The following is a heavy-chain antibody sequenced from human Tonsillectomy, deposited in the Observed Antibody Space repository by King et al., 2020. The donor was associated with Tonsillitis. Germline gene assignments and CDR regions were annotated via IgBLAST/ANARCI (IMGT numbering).Heavy chain of an antibody. CDR1: GFTVSSNY. D-gene: IGHD3-22*01. CDR2: IYSGGST. J-gene: IGHJ6*02. CDR3: ARGYRVSDNSGYWARYYYYGMDV. V-gene: IGHV3-53*01. Sequence: VQLVESGGGLIQPGGSLRLSCAASGFTVSSNYMSWVRQAPGKGLEWVSGIYSGGSTYYADSVKGRFTISRDNSKNTLYLQMNTLRAEDTAMYYCARGYRVSDNSGYWARYYYYGMDVWGQGTTVTVSS.